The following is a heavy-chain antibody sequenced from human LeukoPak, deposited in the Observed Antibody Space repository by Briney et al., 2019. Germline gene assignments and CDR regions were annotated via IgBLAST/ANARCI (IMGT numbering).Heavy chain of an antibody. CDR1: GFTFDDYA. V-gene: IGHV3-43*02. J-gene: IGHJ4*02. CDR2: ISGDAGST. D-gene: IGHD5-24*01. Sequence: GGSLRLSCAASGFTFDDYAVHWVRHAPGKGLEWVSLISGDAGSTYYADSVKGRFTISRDDSKNSLYLQMNSLGTEDTAFYYCAKDIYRGLDMATRPDYWGQGTLVTVSS. CDR3: AKDIYRGLDMATRPDY.